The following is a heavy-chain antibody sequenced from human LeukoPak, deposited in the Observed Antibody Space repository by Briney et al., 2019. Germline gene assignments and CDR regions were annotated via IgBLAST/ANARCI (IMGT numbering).Heavy chain of an antibody. D-gene: IGHD4-11*01. Sequence: QPGGSLRLSCAASGFTFSSYAMSWVRQAPGKGLEWVSAISGSGGSTYYADSVKGRFTISRDNSKNTLYLQMNSLRAEDTAVYYCARDRRMTTVTFIDYWGQGTLVTVSS. V-gene: IGHV3-23*01. CDR3: ARDRRMTTVTFIDY. J-gene: IGHJ4*02. CDR1: GFTFSSYA. CDR2: ISGSGGST.